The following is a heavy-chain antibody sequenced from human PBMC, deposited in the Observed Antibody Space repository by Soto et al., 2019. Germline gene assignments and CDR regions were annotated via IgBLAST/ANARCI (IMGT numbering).Heavy chain of an antibody. CDR3: ARAKRGYSYAITYYYGMDV. Sequence: QVQLVESGGGVVQPGRSLRLSCAASGFTFSSYAMHWVRQAPGKGLEWVAVISYDGSNKYYADSVKGRFTISRDNSKNTLYPQMNSLRAEDTAVYYCARAKRGYSYAITYYYGMDVWGQGTTVTVSS. CDR2: ISYDGSNK. V-gene: IGHV3-30-3*01. D-gene: IGHD5-18*01. J-gene: IGHJ6*02. CDR1: GFTFSSYA.